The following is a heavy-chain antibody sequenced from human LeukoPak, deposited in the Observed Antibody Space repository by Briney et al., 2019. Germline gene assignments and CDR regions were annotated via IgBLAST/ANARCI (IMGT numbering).Heavy chain of an antibody. J-gene: IGHJ4*02. CDR2: IYTSGST. D-gene: IGHD3-22*01. Sequence: PSETLSLTCTVSGGSISSYYWSWIRQPAGKGLEWIGRIYTSGSTNYNPSLRSRVTMSVDTSKNQFSLKLSSVTAADTAVYYCARRFRDSGGYHYFDYWGQGTLVTVSS. CDR3: ARRFRDSGGYHYFDY. CDR1: GGSISSYY. V-gene: IGHV4-4*07.